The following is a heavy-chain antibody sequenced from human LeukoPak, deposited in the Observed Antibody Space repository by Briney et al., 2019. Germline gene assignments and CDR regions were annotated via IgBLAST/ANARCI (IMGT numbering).Heavy chain of an antibody. CDR1: GFTFSSYA. J-gene: IGHJ4*02. CDR2: ISGSGGST. CDR3: ARRRDSSSYQYYFDY. Sequence: GGSLRLSCAASGFTFSSYAMSWVRQAPGKGLEWVSAISGSGGSTYYADSVKGRFTISRDNSKNTLYLQMNSLRAEDTAVYYCARRRDSSSYQYYFDYWGQGTLVTVSS. D-gene: IGHD6-13*01. V-gene: IGHV3-23*01.